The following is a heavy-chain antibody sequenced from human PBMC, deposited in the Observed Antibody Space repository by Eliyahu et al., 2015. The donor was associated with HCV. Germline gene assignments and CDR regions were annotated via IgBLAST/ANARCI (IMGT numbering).Heavy chain of an antibody. CDR1: GGSISSSSYY. V-gene: IGHV4-39*07. CDR2: IYYSGST. CDR3: ARTVAGTHVRFDY. J-gene: IGHJ4*02. Sequence: QLQLQESGPGLVKPSETLSLTCXXSGGSISSSSYYWGWIRQPPGKGLEWXGSIYYSGSTYYNPSLKSRVTISVDTSKNQFSLKLSSVTAADTAVYYCARTVAGTHVRFDYWGQGTLVTVSS. D-gene: IGHD6-19*01.